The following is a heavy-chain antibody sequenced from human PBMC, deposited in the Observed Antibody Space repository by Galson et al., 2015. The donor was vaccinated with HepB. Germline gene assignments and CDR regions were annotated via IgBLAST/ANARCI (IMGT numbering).Heavy chain of an antibody. CDR3: ARVLEKLVQDY. J-gene: IGHJ4*02. CDR1: GYTFTGYY. Sequence: SVKVSCKASGYTFTGYYMHWVRQAPGQGLEWMGWISAYNGNTNYAQKLQGRVTMTTDTSTSTAYMELRSLRSDDTAVYYCARVLEKLVQDYWGQGTLVTVSS. CDR2: ISAYNGNT. D-gene: IGHD6-13*01. V-gene: IGHV1-18*04.